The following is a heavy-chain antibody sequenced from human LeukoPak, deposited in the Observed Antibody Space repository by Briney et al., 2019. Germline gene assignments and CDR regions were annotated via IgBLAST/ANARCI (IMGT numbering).Heavy chain of an antibody. CDR1: GYTFTSYG. J-gene: IGHJ3*02. V-gene: IGHV1-18*01. Sequence: RASVKVSCKASGYTFTSYGISWVRQAPGQGLEWMGWISAYNGNTNYAQKLQGRVTMTTDTSTSTAYMELRSLRSDDTAVYYCARGGVLLWFGEPKGDAFDIWGQGTMVTVS. CDR3: ARGGVLLWFGEPKGDAFDI. CDR2: ISAYNGNT. D-gene: IGHD3-10*01.